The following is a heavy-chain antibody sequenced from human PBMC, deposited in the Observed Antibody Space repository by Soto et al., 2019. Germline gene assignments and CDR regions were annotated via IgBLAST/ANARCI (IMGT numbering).Heavy chain of an antibody. V-gene: IGHV3-23*01. CDR3: AKDSSFGVVVSAARFDP. CDR1: GFNFSNYA. D-gene: IGHD2-2*01. J-gene: IGHJ5*02. CDR2: ISGSGGST. Sequence: LRLSCAGSGFNFSNYAMNWVRQTPGKGLEWVSAISGSGGSTFYPQSVKGRFTISRDNSKNTLFLEMNSLRAEDTAVYFCAKDSSFGVVVSAARFDPWGQGXLVTVYS.